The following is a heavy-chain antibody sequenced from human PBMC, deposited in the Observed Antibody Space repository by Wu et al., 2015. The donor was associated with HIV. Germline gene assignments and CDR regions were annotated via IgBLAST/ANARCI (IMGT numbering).Heavy chain of an antibody. CDR3: ATPRSPGFSSAWPTYFDY. J-gene: IGHJ4*02. CDR2: IIPLFGTT. Sequence: QVQLVQSGAEVKRPGSSVKISCKASGNTFNAINWVRQAPGQGLEWMGGIIPLFGTTDYAQIFQGRVTITTDESTSTAYMELSSLRSEDTAVYYCATPRSPGFSSAWPTYFDYWGQGTLVTVSS. D-gene: IGHD6-19*01. CDR1: GNTFNA. V-gene: IGHV1-69*05.